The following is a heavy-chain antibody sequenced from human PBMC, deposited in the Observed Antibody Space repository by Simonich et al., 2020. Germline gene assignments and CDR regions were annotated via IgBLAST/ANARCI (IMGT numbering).Heavy chain of an antibody. V-gene: IGHV3-74*01. J-gene: IGHJ3*02. CDR1: GFTFSSYW. CDR2: INSDGSST. D-gene: IGHD4-4*01. Sequence: EVQLVESGGGFVQPGGSLRLSCAASGFTFSSYWMHWVRQAPGKGLVWVARINSDGSSTSYADSVKGRFTISRDNAKNTLYLQMNSLRAEDTAVYYCARDYSNYDAFDIWGQGTMVTVSS. CDR3: ARDYSNYDAFDI.